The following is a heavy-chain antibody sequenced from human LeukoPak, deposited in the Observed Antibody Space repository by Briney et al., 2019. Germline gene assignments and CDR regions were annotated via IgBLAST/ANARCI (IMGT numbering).Heavy chain of an antibody. V-gene: IGHV1-2*04. Sequence: ASVKVSCKASGYTFTGYYMHWVRQAPGQGLEWMGWINPNSGGTNYAQKFQGWDTMTRDTSISTAYMELSRLRSDDTAVYYCAREEGIYGSGSYCLDYWGQGTLVTVSS. J-gene: IGHJ4*02. CDR3: AREEGIYGSGSYCLDY. CDR1: GYTFTGYY. D-gene: IGHD3-10*01. CDR2: INPNSGGT.